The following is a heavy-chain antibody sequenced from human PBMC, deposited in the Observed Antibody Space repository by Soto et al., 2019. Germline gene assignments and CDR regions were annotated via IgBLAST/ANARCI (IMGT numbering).Heavy chain of an antibody. J-gene: IGHJ6*03. CDR3: ASRSVTTYANYYYYYYMDV. D-gene: IGHD4-17*01. CDR1: GGSISSSSYY. CDR2: IYYSGST. Sequence: SETLSLACTVSGGSISSSSYYWGWIRQPPGKGLEWIGSIYYSGSTYYNPSLKSRVTISVDTSKNQFSLKLSSVTAADTAVYYCASRSVTTYANYYYYYYMDVWGKGTTVTV. V-gene: IGHV4-39*01.